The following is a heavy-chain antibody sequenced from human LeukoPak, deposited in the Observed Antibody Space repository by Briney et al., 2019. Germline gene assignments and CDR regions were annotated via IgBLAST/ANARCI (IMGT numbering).Heavy chain of an antibody. Sequence: PGGSLRLSCAASGFTFSSYAMSWVRQAPGKGLVWVARINPESTTITYADSVKGRFTISRDNARNTLYLQMNSLRGEDTAVYYCVKDHTGKEDKWGQGTLVTVSS. J-gene: IGHJ4*02. CDR2: INPESTTI. CDR3: VKDHTGKEDK. V-gene: IGHV3-74*03. CDR1: GFTFSSYA. D-gene: IGHD1-1*01.